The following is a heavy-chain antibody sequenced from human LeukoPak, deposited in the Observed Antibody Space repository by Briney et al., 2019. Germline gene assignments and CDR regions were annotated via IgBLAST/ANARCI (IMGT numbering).Heavy chain of an antibody. CDR2: INPNSGGT. CDR3: ARGPRVNWFDP. CDR1: GYTFTGYY. V-gene: IGHV1-2*02. J-gene: IGHJ5*02. Sequence: ASVKVFCKASGYTFTGYYMHWVRQAPGQGLEGMGLINPNSGGTNYAQKFQGRVTMTRDTSISTAYMDLRGLRSDDTAVYYCARGPRVNWFDPWGQGTLVSVSS.